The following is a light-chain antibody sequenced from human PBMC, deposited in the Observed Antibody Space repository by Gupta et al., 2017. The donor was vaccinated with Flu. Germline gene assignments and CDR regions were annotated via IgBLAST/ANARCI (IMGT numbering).Light chain of an antibody. CDR3: QQYKSYSGT. CDR2: KAS. V-gene: IGKV1-5*03. Sequence: PSTLAASVGDRVTITCRASQSISNWLAWYQQKPGKAPKLLIYKASSLESGVPSRFSGSGSGTEFTLTISSLQPDDFATYYCQQYKSYSGTFGQGTKVEIK. CDR1: QSISNW. J-gene: IGKJ1*01.